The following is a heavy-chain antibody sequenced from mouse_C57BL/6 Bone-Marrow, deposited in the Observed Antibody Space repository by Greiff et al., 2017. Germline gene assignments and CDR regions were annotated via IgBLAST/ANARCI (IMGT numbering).Heavy chain of an antibody. Sequence: QVQLKESGAELAKPGASVKLSCKASGYTFTSYWMHWVKQRPGQGLEWIGYINPSSGYTKYNQKFKDKATLTADKSSSTAYMQLSSLTYEDSAVYYCARHGSSSLWAMDYWGQGTSVTVSS. CDR2: INPSSGYT. J-gene: IGHJ4*01. CDR3: ARHGSSSLWAMDY. CDR1: GYTFTSYW. D-gene: IGHD1-1*01. V-gene: IGHV1-7*01.